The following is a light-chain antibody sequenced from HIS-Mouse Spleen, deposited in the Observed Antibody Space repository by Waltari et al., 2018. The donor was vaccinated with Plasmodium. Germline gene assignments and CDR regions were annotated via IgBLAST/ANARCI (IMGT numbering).Light chain of an antibody. J-gene: IGKJ2*01. Sequence: AIQLTQSPSSLSASVGDRVTITCRASQGISSALAWYQQKPGKAPKLLIYDASSLESGVPSRFSGSGSGTDFTLTISSLQPEDVAVYYCQQYYSTPPYTFGQGTKLEIK. CDR2: DAS. CDR1: QGISSA. CDR3: QQYYSTPPYT. V-gene: IGKV1-13*02.